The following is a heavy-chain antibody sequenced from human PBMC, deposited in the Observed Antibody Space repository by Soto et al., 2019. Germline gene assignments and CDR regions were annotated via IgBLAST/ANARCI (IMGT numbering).Heavy chain of an antibody. V-gene: IGHV4-61*01. D-gene: IGHD3-22*01. CDR3: ARNAYYYDGSDPKEIDH. CDR2: IYYNGNT. J-gene: IGHJ4*02. CDR1: GVSVNSNNYY. Sequence: QVQLQESGPGLVKPSETLSLTCTVSGVSVNSNNYYWTWIRQPPGKGLEWVGYIYYNGNTTYNPSLMCRVTISLYTSKNQFSLSLSSVTAADTAVYYCARNAYYYDGSDPKEIDHWGQRTLVTVSS.